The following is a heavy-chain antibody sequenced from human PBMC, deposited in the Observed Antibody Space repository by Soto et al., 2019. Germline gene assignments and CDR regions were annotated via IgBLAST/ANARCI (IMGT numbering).Heavy chain of an antibody. Sequence: QVQLQESGPGLVKPSETLSLTCTVSGGSISSYYWSWIRQPPGKGLEWIGYIYYSGSTNYNPSLKSRVTISVDTSKNQFSLKLSSVTAADTAAYYCASDFGGDCSGGSCYYFDYWGQGTLVTVSS. CDR3: ASDFGGDCSGGSCYYFDY. J-gene: IGHJ4*02. D-gene: IGHD2-15*01. CDR1: GGSISSYY. CDR2: IYYSGST. V-gene: IGHV4-59*01.